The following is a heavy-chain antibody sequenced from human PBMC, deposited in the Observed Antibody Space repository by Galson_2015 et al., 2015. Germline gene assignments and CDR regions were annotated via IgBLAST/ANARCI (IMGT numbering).Heavy chain of an antibody. CDR3: ARRGDLDY. V-gene: IGHV5-51*01. J-gene: IGHJ4*02. D-gene: IGHD7-27*01. CDR2: IYPGDSDT. Sequence: SGAEVKKPGESLKISCKGSGYSFTSYWVAWVRQTPGKGLEWMGIIYPGDSDTRYSPSFQGQVTLSADKSINTAYLQWNSLKASDTAMYFCARRGDLDYWGQGTLVTVSS. CDR1: GYSFTSYW.